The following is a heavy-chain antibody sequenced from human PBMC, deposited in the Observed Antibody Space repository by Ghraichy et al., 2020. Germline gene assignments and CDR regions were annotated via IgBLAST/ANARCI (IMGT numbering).Heavy chain of an antibody. D-gene: IGHD3-22*01. Sequence: GGSLRLSCAASGFTFSSYEMNWVRQAPGKGLEWVSYISSSGSTIYYADSVKGRFTISRDNAKNSLYLQMNSLRAEDTAVYYCARGLAAPSFYYYYDSSGQTHFPDFDYWGQGTLVTVSS. V-gene: IGHV3-48*03. CDR2: ISSSGSTI. J-gene: IGHJ4*02. CDR1: GFTFSSYE. CDR3: ARGLAAPSFYYYYDSSGQTHFPDFDY.